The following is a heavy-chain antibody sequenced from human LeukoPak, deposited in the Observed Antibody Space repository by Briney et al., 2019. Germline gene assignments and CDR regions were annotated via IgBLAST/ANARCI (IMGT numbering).Heavy chain of an antibody. J-gene: IGHJ4*02. V-gene: IGHV3-30*03. CDR3: ARPHTAMLLYYFDY. CDR2: ISYDGSNK. CDR1: GFTFSSYG. D-gene: IGHD5-18*01. Sequence: PGGSLRLSCAASGFTFSSYGMHWVRQAPGKGLEWVAVISYDGSNKYYADSVKGRFTISRDNSKNTLYLQMNSLRAEDTAVYYCARPHTAMLLYYFDYWGQGTLVTVSS.